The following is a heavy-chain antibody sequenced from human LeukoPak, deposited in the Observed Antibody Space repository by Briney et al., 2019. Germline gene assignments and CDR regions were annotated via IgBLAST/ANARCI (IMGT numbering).Heavy chain of an antibody. CDR1: GFTFSSYG. Sequence: PGGSLRLSCAASGFTFSSYGMHWVRQAPGKGLEWVSSISRSSTYIYYADSVKGRFTISRDNAKNSLYLQMNSLRAEDTAVYYCARCGDYDILTGQYSFDYWGQGTLVTVSS. D-gene: IGHD3-9*01. CDR3: ARCGDYDILTGQYSFDY. J-gene: IGHJ4*02. CDR2: ISRSSTYI. V-gene: IGHV3-21*01.